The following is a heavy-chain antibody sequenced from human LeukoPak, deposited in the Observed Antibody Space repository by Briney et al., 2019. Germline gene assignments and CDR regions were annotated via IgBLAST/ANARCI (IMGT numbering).Heavy chain of an antibody. J-gene: IGHJ4*02. Sequence: GGSLRLSYAASGFTFSDFWMMWVRQTPEKGLEWVAQISADGSEKYYVDSVRGRFTISRDNAKNSLDLQMNSLRVEDTAVYYCVRDATRGGDLDHWGQGTLVTVSS. CDR2: ISADGSEK. CDR3: VRDATRGGDLDH. V-gene: IGHV3-7*01. CDR1: GFTFSDFW. D-gene: IGHD2-21*01.